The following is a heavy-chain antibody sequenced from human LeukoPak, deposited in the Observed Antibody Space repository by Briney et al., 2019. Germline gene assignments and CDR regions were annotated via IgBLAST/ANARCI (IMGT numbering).Heavy chain of an antibody. CDR1: GFTFSRNW. CDR3: ARDRAYSSSWLDY. CDR2: VNRDGSTT. D-gene: IGHD6-13*01. J-gene: IGHJ4*02. Sequence: PGGSLRLSCAASGFTFSRNWMHWVRQVPGKGLVWVSRVNRDGSTTTYADSVKGRFTISRDNGKNTVYLQMNSLRAEDTAVYYCARDRAYSSSWLDYWGQGTLVTVSS. V-gene: IGHV3-74*01.